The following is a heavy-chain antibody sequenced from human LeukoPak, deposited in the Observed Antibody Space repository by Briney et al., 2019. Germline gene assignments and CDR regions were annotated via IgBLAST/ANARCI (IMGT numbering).Heavy chain of an antibody. D-gene: IGHD2/OR15-2a*01. V-gene: IGHV4-34*01. CDR1: GGSFSGYY. CDR2: INHSGST. CDR3: AGHHPRNTVDF. Sequence: SETLSLTCAVYGGSFSGYYWSWIRQPPGKGLEWIGEINHSGSTNYNLSLKSRVTISVDTSKNQFSLKLSSVTAADTAVYYCAGHHPRNTVDFWGQGTLVTVSS. J-gene: IGHJ4*02.